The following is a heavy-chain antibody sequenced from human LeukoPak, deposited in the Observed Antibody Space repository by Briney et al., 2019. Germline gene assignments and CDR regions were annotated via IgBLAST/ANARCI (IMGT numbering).Heavy chain of an antibody. D-gene: IGHD5-18*01. Sequence: PGGSLRLSCAASGFTSSNYWVYWVRQAPGKGLVWVSHINSDGSSTTYADSVKGRFTISRDNAKNTLYLQMNSLRAEDTAVYYCARVRWDTVMGFDYWGQGTLVTVSS. J-gene: IGHJ4*02. CDR2: INSDGSST. CDR3: ARVRWDTVMGFDY. V-gene: IGHV3-74*01. CDR1: GFTSSNYW.